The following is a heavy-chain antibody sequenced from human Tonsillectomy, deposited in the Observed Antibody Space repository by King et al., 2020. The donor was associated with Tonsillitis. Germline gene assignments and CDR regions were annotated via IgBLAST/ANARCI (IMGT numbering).Heavy chain of an antibody. V-gene: IGHV3-21*01. D-gene: IGHD4-17*01. CDR2: LNSGSTSI. Sequence: VQLVESGGGLVKPGGSLRLSCAASGFSFGGYTMNWVRQAPGKGLEWVSNLNSGSTSISYADSVRGRFTNSRDNSKNSVFLHMNNLRGEDTGIYFCTKTHEYGDNGDSGMDVWGQGTTVSVSS. CDR1: GFSFGGYT. J-gene: IGHJ6*02. CDR3: TKTHEYGDNGDSGMDV.